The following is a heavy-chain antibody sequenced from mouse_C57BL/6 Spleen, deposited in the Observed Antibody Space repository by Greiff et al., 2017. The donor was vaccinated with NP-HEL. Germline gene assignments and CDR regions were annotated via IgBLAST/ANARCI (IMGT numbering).Heavy chain of an antibody. CDR3: ARGNYYGSREDYFDY. CDR2: INPNNGGT. V-gene: IGHV1-26*01. J-gene: IGHJ2*01. D-gene: IGHD1-1*01. CDR1: GYTFTDYY. Sequence: EVQLQQSGPELVKPGASVKISCKASGYTFTDYYMNWVKQSHGKSLEWIGDINPNNGGTSYNQKFKGKATLTVDKSSSTAYMELRSLTSEDSAVYYCARGNYYGSREDYFDYWGQGTTLTVSS.